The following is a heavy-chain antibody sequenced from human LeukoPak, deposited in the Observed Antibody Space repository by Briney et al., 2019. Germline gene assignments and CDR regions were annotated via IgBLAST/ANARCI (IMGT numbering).Heavy chain of an antibody. CDR2: IKSKTDGGTT. J-gene: IGHJ4*02. V-gene: IGHV3-15*01. CDR1: GFTFSNAW. D-gene: IGHD6-6*01. CDR3: TTGTYYSSSSGTDY. Sequence: GGSLRLSCAASGFTFSNAWMSWVRQAPGKGLEWVGRIKSKTDGGTTDYAAPVKGRFTISRDDSKNTLCLQMNSLKTEDTAVYYCTTGTYYSSSSGTDYWGQGTLVTVSS.